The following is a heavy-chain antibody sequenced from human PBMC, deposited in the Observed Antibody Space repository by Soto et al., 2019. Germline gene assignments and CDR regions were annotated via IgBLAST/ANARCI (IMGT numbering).Heavy chain of an antibody. V-gene: IGHV4-59*01. CDR1: GGSISSYY. J-gene: IGHJ3*02. CDR2: IYYSGST. CDR3: ARDYVVINAFDI. D-gene: IGHD3-10*01. Sequence: SETLSLTSTVSGGSISSYYWSWIRQPPGKGLEWIGYIYYSGSTNYNPSLKSRVTISVDTSKNQFSLKLSSVTAADTAVYYCARDYVVINAFDISGNGTLV.